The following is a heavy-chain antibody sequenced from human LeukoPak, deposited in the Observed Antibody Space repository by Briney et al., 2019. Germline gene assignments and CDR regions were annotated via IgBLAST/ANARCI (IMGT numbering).Heavy chain of an antibody. Sequence: PGGSLRLSCAASGFTVSSNYMSWVRQAPGKGLEWVSVIYSGGSTYYADSVKGRFTISRDNSKNTLYLQMNSLRAEDTAVYYCARVKVLVVVPAATSPPHRYNWFDPWGQGTLVTVSS. CDR1: GFTVSSNY. CDR2: IYSGGST. CDR3: ARVKVLVVVPAATSPPHRYNWFDP. J-gene: IGHJ5*02. D-gene: IGHD2-2*01. V-gene: IGHV3-66*01.